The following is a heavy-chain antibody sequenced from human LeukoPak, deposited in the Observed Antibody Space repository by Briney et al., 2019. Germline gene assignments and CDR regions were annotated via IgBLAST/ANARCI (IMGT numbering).Heavy chain of an antibody. CDR2: INPNSGGT. CDR3: ARDRYYDSSGYYYFDY. CDR1: GYTFTGYY. D-gene: IGHD3-22*01. V-gene: IGHV1-2*02. Sequence: ASVKVSCKASGYTFTGYYMHWVRQAPGQGLEWMGWINPNSGGTNYAQKFQGRVTMTRDTSISTAYMGLSRLRSDDTAVYYCARDRYYDSSGYYYFDYWGQGTLVTVSS. J-gene: IGHJ4*02.